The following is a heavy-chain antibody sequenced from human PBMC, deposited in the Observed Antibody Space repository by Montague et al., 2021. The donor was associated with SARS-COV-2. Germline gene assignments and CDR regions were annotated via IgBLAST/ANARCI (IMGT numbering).Heavy chain of an antibody. Sequence: TLSLTCTVSGGSIRSGSYYWSWIRQPAGKGLEWIGRIYSSGSTNYNPSLKSRVTMSVDTSKNQFSLKVSSVTAADTAVYYCVRDYGDYSYYYGLDVWGQGTTVTVSS. V-gene: IGHV4-61*02. CDR2: IYSSGST. CDR1: GGSIRSGSYY. CDR3: VRDYGDYSYYYGLDV. J-gene: IGHJ6*02. D-gene: IGHD4-17*01.